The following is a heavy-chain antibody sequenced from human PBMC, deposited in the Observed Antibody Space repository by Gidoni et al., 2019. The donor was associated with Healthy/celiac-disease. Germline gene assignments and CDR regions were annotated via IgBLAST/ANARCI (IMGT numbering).Heavy chain of an antibody. CDR1: GYTFTSYG. CDR2: ISACNGNT. Sequence: VQLVQSGAAVKNTGAAVNDSCKASGYTFTSYGISWVRQAPGQGLEWMGWISACNGNTNYAQKLQGRVTMTTDTSTSTAYMELRSLRSDYTAVYYCARGPPIDVWGQGTTVTVSS. V-gene: IGHV1-18*01. J-gene: IGHJ6*02. CDR3: ARGPPIDV.